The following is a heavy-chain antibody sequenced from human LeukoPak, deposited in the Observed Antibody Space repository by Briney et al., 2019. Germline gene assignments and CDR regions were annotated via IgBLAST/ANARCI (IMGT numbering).Heavy chain of an antibody. Sequence: GASLKISCKASGYIFTNYWIGWVRQMPGKGLEWMGIIYPRDSDTRYSPSFQGQVTVSADKSISTAYLQWNTLEASDTAMYYCARRQYSGYDFDFWGQGTLVTVSS. V-gene: IGHV5-51*01. J-gene: IGHJ4*02. CDR2: IYPRDSDT. CDR1: GYIFTNYW. CDR3: ARRQYSGYDFDF. D-gene: IGHD5-12*01.